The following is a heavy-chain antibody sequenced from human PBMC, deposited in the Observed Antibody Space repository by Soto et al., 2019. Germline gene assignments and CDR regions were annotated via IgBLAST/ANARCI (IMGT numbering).Heavy chain of an antibody. CDR1: GGSFSGYY. D-gene: IGHD3-9*01. CDR3: ARGLYYDIDNWFDP. CDR2: INHSGST. J-gene: IGHJ5*02. Sequence: QVQLQQWGAGLLKPSETLSLTCAVYGGSFSGYYWSWIRQPPGKGLEWIGEINHSGSTNYNPSLKSRVTIXVXTXRNQFSLKLSSVTAADTAVYYCARGLYYDIDNWFDPWGQGTLVTVSS. V-gene: IGHV4-34*01.